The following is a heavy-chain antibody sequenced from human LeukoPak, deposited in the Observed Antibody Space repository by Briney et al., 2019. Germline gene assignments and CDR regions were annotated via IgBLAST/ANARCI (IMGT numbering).Heavy chain of an antibody. CDR2: IKQDGSEK. CDR1: GFTFSSYW. V-gene: IGHV3-7*01. Sequence: SGGSLRLSCAASGFTFSSYWMSWVRQAPGKGLEWVANIKQDGSEKYYVDSVKGRFTISRDNAKNSLYLQMNSLRAEDTAVYYCARIGNSHSSGWARDAFDIWGQGTMVTVSS. D-gene: IGHD6-19*01. J-gene: IGHJ3*02. CDR3: ARIGNSHSSGWARDAFDI.